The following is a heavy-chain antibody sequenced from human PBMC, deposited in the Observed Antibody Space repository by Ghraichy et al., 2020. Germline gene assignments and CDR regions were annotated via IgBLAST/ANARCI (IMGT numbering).Heavy chain of an antibody. J-gene: IGHJ4*02. Sequence: SQTLSHTCTVSGGSISSYYWSWIRQPPGKGLEWIGYIYYSGSTNYNPSLKSRVTISVDTSKNQFSLKLSSVTAADTAVYYCARDSTYYYDSSGYFDYWGQGTLVTVSS. CDR3: ARDSTYYYDSSGYFDY. D-gene: IGHD3-22*01. CDR1: GGSISSYY. V-gene: IGHV4-59*01. CDR2: IYYSGST.